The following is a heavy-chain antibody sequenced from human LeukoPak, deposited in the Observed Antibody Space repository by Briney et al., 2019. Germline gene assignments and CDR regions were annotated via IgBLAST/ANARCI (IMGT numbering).Heavy chain of an antibody. D-gene: IGHD3-10*01. CDR1: GYTFTSYD. CDR2: MNPNSGNT. J-gene: IGHJ5*02. Sequence: GASVKVSCKASGYTFTSYDINWVRQATGQGLEWMGWMNPNSGNTVYAQKFQGRVTMTRNTSISTAYMELSSLRSEDTAVYYCARGVGIRGKSNNWFDPWGQGTLVTVSS. CDR3: ARGVGIRGKSNNWFDP. V-gene: IGHV1-8*01.